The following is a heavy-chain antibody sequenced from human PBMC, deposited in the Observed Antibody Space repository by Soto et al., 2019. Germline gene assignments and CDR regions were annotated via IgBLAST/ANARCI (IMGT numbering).Heavy chain of an antibody. Sequence: GSLKISCKGSGYSFTSYWISWVRQMPGKGLEWMGRIDPSDSYTNYSPSFQGHVTISADKSISTAYLQWSSLKASDTAMYYCARRRRWSPGDYYYGIDVWGQGTTVTVSS. CDR2: IDPSDSYT. D-gene: IGHD2-15*01. CDR1: GYSFTSYW. J-gene: IGHJ6*02. CDR3: ARRRRWSPGDYYYGIDV. V-gene: IGHV5-10-1*01.